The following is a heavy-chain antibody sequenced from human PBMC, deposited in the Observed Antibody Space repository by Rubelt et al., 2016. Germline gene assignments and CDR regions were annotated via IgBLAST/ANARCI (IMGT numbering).Heavy chain of an antibody. Sequence: QVQLVQSGAEVKKPGASVKVSCKASGYTFTSYYMHWVRQAPGQGLEWMGIINPSGGSTSYAQQFQGRVAMTRDTSTSTVYMELSSLRSEDTAVYYCARSPRYDFEDNWFDPWGQGTLVTVSS. V-gene: IGHV1-46*01. D-gene: IGHD3-3*01. CDR2: INPSGGST. CDR3: ARSPRYDFEDNWFDP. CDR1: GYTFTSYY. J-gene: IGHJ5*02.